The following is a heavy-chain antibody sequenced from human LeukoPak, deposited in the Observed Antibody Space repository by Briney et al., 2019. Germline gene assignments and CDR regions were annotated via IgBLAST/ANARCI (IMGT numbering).Heavy chain of an antibody. CDR3: AKDHYYGDYADY. D-gene: IGHD4-17*01. J-gene: IGHJ4*02. V-gene: IGHV3-30*02. Sequence: GGSLRLSCAASGFTFSTYGMHWVRQAPGKGLDWGAFIRYDGSNKYYADSVKGRFTISRDNSKNTLYLQMNSLRAEDTAVHYCAKDHYYGDYADYWGQGTLVTVSS. CDR1: GFTFSTYG. CDR2: IRYDGSNK.